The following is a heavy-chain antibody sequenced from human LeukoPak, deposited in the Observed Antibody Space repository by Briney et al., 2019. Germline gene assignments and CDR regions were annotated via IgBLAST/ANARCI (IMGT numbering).Heavy chain of an antibody. J-gene: IGHJ4*02. Sequence: GGSLRLSCAASGFTFSSYGMHWVRQAPGKGLEWVAFIHYDGSNKYYADSVRGRFTISRDNSKNTQYLQMNSLRAEDTAVYYCAKESGYSPPYYFDYWGQGTLVTVSS. CDR2: IHYDGSNK. D-gene: IGHD3-3*01. CDR3: AKESGYSPPYYFDY. V-gene: IGHV3-30*02. CDR1: GFTFSSYG.